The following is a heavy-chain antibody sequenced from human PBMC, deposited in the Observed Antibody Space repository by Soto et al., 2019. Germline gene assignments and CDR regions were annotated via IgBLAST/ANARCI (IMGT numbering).Heavy chain of an antibody. CDR3: ARGPRGYSGYDPVRFFDY. CDR1: GGSISSSSYY. J-gene: IGHJ4*02. Sequence: SETLSLTCTVSGGSISSSSYYWGWIRQPPGKGLEWIGSIYYSGSTYYNPSLKSRVTISVDTSKNQFSLKLSSVTAADTAVYYCARGPRGYSGYDPVRFFDYWGQGTLVTVSS. CDR2: IYYSGST. D-gene: IGHD5-12*01. V-gene: IGHV4-39*01.